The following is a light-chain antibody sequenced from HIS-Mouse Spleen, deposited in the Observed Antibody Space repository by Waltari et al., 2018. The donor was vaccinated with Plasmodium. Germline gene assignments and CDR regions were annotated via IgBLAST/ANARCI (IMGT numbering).Light chain of an antibody. V-gene: IGLV3-25*03. Sequence: SYELTQPPSVSVSPGQTARITCSGAALPKQYAYWYQQKPGQALALVIYKDSERPSGIPERVSGSSSGTTVTLTICGVQAEDEADYYCQSADSSVVFGGGTKLTVL. CDR3: QSADSSVV. CDR2: KDS. J-gene: IGLJ2*01. CDR1: ALPKQY.